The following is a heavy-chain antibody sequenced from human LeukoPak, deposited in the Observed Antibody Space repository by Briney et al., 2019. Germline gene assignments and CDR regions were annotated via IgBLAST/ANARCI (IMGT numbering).Heavy chain of an antibody. V-gene: IGHV1-69*05. Sequence: SVKVSCKASGGTFSSYAISWVRQAPGQGLEWMGRIIPIFGTANYAQKFQGRVTITTDESTSTAYMELSSLRSEDTAVYYCARGGGNSRLGGYYYYYMDVSGKGTTVTVSS. D-gene: IGHD4-23*01. CDR3: ARGGGNSRLGGYYYYYMDV. J-gene: IGHJ6*03. CDR2: IIPIFGTA. CDR1: GGTFSSYA.